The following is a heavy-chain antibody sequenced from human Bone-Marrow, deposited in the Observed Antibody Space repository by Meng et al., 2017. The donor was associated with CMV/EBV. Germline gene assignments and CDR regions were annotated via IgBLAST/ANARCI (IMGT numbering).Heavy chain of an antibody. CDR2: IYHSGST. V-gene: IGHV4-38-2*02. CDR3: ARVKDFWSGYYTLYFDY. J-gene: IGHJ4*02. Sequence: GSLRLSCTVSGYSISRGYFWGWIRQPPGKGLEWIGYIYHSGSTNYNPSLKSRVTISVDTSKNQFSLKLSSVTAADTAVYYCARVKDFWSGYYTLYFDYWGQGTLVTVSS. CDR1: GYSISRGYF. D-gene: IGHD3-3*01.